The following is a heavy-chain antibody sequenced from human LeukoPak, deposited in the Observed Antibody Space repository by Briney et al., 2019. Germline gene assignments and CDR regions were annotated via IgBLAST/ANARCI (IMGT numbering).Heavy chain of an antibody. D-gene: IGHD2-2*01. CDR1: GGTFSSYA. V-gene: IGHV1-8*02. CDR3: ARDDCSSTSCFRDY. CDR2: MNPNSGNT. J-gene: IGHJ4*02. Sequence: ASVKVSCKASGGTFSSYAISWVRQAPGQGLEWMGWMNPNSGNTGYAQKFQGRVTMTRNTSISTAYMELSSLRSDDTAVYYCARDDCSSTSCFRDYWGQGTLVTVSS.